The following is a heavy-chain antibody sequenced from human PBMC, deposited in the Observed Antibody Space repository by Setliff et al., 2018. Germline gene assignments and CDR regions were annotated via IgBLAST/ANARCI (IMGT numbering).Heavy chain of an antibody. CDR2: INTSGGT. CDR3: VRGFTIFGVVKLERWFDP. CDR1: GGSLSIGNYH. D-gene: IGHD3-3*01. Sequence: SETLSLTCTVSGGSLSIGNYHWMWIRQPAGKGLEWIGRINTSGGTDYNPFLKSRVTISPDTSKNQFSLKLSSVTAADTAVYYCVRGFTIFGVVKLERWFDPWGQGTLVTVSS. J-gene: IGHJ5*02. V-gene: IGHV4-61*02.